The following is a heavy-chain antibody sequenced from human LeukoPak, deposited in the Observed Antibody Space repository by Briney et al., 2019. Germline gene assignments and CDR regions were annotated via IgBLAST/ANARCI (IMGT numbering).Heavy chain of an antibody. CDR2: IRYDGSNK. Sequence: GGSLRPSCAASGFTFSSYGMHWVRQAPGKGLEWVAFIRYDGSNKYYADSVKGRFTISRDNSKNTLYLQMNSLRAEDTAVYYCAKDQTGYYTINFDYWGQGTLVTVSS. D-gene: IGHD3/OR15-3a*01. CDR3: AKDQTGYYTINFDY. V-gene: IGHV3-30*02. CDR1: GFTFSSYG. J-gene: IGHJ4*02.